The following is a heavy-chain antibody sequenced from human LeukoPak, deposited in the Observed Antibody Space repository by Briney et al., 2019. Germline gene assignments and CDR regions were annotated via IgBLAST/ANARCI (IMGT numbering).Heavy chain of an antibody. CDR2: IYYSGNT. J-gene: IGHJ4*02. D-gene: IGHD2-8*01. V-gene: IGHV4-59*08. CDR3: ARHSNGGTYPLDH. CDR1: DGSISSYY. Sequence: PSETLSLTCTVSDGSISSYYWSWIRQPPGKGLEWIGYIYYSGNTNYNPSLKSRVTISLDTSKNQFSLRLNSVTAADTAVYYCARHSNGGTYPLDHWGQGTLVTVSS.